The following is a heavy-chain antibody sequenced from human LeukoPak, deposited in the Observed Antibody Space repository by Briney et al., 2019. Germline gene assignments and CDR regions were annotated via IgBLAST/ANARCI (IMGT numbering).Heavy chain of an antibody. D-gene: IGHD3-3*01. Sequence: ASVKVSCKVSGYALKDLSMYWVRQAPGKGLEWMGGSDPEDTKKTMYAQKFQGRVTMTEDTSTDTAYMELSSLRSEDTAVYYCAIGVVILQLDAFDIWGQGTMVTVSS. J-gene: IGHJ3*02. CDR2: SDPEDTKKT. V-gene: IGHV1-24*01. CDR1: GYALKDLS. CDR3: AIGVVILQLDAFDI.